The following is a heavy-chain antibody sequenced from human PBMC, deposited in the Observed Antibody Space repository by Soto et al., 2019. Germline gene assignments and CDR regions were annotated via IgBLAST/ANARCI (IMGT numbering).Heavy chain of an antibody. CDR3: ASTPRLDCSGGSCYPTTPHYFDY. J-gene: IGHJ4*02. CDR2: IYYSGST. D-gene: IGHD2-15*01. V-gene: IGHV4-31*03. Sequence: QVQLQESGPGLVKPSQTLSLTCTVSGGSISSGGYYWSWIRQHPGKGLEWIGFIYYSGSTYYNPSLKSRVTISVDTSKNQFSLKLSSVTAADTAVYYCASTPRLDCSGGSCYPTTPHYFDYWGQGTLVTVSS. CDR1: GGSISSGGYY.